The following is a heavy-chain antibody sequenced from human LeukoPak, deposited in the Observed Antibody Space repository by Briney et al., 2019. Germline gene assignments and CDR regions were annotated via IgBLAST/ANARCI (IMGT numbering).Heavy chain of an antibody. D-gene: IGHD3-22*01. CDR1: GYSFTSYW. CDR3: ATGPYYYDSSGYYFDY. J-gene: IGHJ4*02. V-gene: IGHV5-51*01. Sequence: GESLKISCKGSGYSFTSYWIGWVRQMPGKGLEWMGIIYPGDSDTRYSLSFQGQVTISADKSISTAYLQWSSLRSEDTAVYYCATGPYYYDSSGYYFDYWGQGTLVTVSS. CDR2: IYPGDSDT.